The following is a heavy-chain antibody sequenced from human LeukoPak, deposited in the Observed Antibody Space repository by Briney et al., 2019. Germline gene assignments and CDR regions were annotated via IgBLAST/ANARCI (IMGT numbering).Heavy chain of an antibody. V-gene: IGHV4-59*12. CDR2: IYYSGST. Sequence: SETLSLTCTVSGGSISSYYWSWIRQPPGKGLEWIGYIYYSGSTNYNPSLKSRVTISVDTSKNQFSLKLSSVTAADTAVYYCARDRYYYGSGSYYNVEWYYWGQGTLVTVSS. CDR3: ARDRYYYGSGSYYNVEWYY. D-gene: IGHD3-10*01. CDR1: GGSISSYY. J-gene: IGHJ4*02.